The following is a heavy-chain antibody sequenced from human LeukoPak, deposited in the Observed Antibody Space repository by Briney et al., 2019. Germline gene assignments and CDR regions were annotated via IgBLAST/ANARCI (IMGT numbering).Heavy chain of an antibody. CDR2: ISSSGSTI. D-gene: IGHD4-17*01. CDR3: ARDPRHGDYGDY. CDR1: GFTFSSYE. J-gene: IGHJ4*02. V-gene: IGHV3-48*03. Sequence: PGGSLRLSCAASGFTFSSYEMNWVRQAPGKGLEWVSYISSSGSTIYYADSVKGRFTISRDNAKNSLYLQMNSLRAEDTAVCYCARDPRHGDYGDYWGQGTLVTVSS.